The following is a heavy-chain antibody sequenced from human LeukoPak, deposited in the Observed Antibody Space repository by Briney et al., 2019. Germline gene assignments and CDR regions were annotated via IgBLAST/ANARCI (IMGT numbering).Heavy chain of an antibody. CDR2: IWYDGSTK. Sequence: GGSLRLSCAASGFIFSNYGIHWVRQAPGKGLEWVGVIWYDGSTKYNPDSVKGRFTISRDSSKNTVNLQMNRLRAEDTAGYYCARGYGDNVSSAPLIDYWGQGTLVTVSS. V-gene: IGHV3-33*01. CDR1: GFIFSNYG. CDR3: ARGYGDNVSSAPLIDY. D-gene: IGHD2-21*02. J-gene: IGHJ4*02.